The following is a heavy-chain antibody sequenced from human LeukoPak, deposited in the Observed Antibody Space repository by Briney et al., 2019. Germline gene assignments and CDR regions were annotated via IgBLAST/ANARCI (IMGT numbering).Heavy chain of an antibody. CDR3: ARDRSSGWYVYDY. J-gene: IGHJ4*02. D-gene: IGHD6-19*01. V-gene: IGHV3-53*01. CDR1: GFTFTYSW. CDR2: IYSGSST. Sequence: GGSLRLSCAASGFTFTYSWMSWVRQAPGKGLEWVSVIYSGSSTYYAESVKGRFTISRNTSKNTLYLQMNSLRADDTAVYYCARDRSSGWYVYDYWGQGTLVTVSS.